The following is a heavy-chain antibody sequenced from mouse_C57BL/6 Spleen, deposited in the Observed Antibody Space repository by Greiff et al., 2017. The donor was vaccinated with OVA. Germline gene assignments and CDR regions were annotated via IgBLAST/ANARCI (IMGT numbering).Heavy chain of an antibody. D-gene: IGHD2-2*01. CDR2: IDPNSGGT. Sequence: VQLQQPGAELVKPGASVKLSCKASGYTFTSYWMHWVKQRPGRGLEWNGRIDPNSGGTKYNEKFKSKATLTVDKPSSTAYMQLSSLTSEDSAVYYCARSGIYYGYDGDAMDYWGQGTSVTVSS. CDR1: GYTFTSYW. J-gene: IGHJ4*01. V-gene: IGHV1-72*01. CDR3: ARSGIYYGYDGDAMDY.